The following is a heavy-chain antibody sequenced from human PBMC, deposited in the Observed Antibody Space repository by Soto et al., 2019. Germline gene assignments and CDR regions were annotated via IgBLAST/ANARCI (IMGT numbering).Heavy chain of an antibody. CDR3: ARHGSRFGVVTNFYYGLDV. D-gene: IGHD3-3*01. J-gene: IGHJ6*02. Sequence: GESLKISCQGSGYKFVSYLIGWVRQMPGRGLEWMGIIYPGDSDTRYSPSFEGQVTISVDKSTSTAYLQWSSLKASDTATYFCARHGSRFGVVTNFYYGLDVWGQGTTVTVSS. V-gene: IGHV5-51*01. CDR2: IYPGDSDT. CDR1: GYKFVSYL.